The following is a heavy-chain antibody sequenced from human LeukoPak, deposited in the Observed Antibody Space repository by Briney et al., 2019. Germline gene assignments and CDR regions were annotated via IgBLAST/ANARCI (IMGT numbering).Heavy chain of an antibody. Sequence: GGSLRLSCAASGFTLSSYAMSWVRQAPGKGLEWVSVIRGNGGSTYYADSVKGRFTISRDHSKNTLYLQVNSLRAEVTAVYYCAKGPMVRGVIPGTDYWGQGTLVTVSS. J-gene: IGHJ4*02. CDR2: IRGNGGST. CDR3: AKGPMVRGVIPGTDY. V-gene: IGHV3-23*01. D-gene: IGHD3-10*01. CDR1: GFTLSSYA.